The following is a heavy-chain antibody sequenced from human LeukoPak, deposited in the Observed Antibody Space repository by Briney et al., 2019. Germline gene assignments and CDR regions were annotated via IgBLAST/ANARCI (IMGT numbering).Heavy chain of an antibody. CDR3: AKESHSGWYGGSFFDY. V-gene: IGHV3-23*01. CDR1: GFTFSSYA. J-gene: IGHJ4*02. CDR2: ISGSGGST. D-gene: IGHD6-19*01. Sequence: QTGGSLILSCAASGFTFSSYAMSWVRQAPGKGLEWVSAISGSGGSTYYADSVKGRFTISRDNSKNTLYLQMNSLRAEDTAVYYCAKESHSGWYGGSFFDYWGQGTLVTVSS.